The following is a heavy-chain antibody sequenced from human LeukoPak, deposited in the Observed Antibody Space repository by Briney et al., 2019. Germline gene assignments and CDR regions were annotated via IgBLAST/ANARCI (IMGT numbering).Heavy chain of an antibody. D-gene: IGHD3-3*01. J-gene: IGHJ4*02. V-gene: IGHV3-48*04. CDR1: GFTFSTYA. CDR3: ARGGQRSNLRSTIFGVLSAPFDY. Sequence: GGSLRLSCAASGFTFSTYAMDWVRQAPGKGLEWVSYLSSSSSVIYHADSVKGRFTISRDNAKNSLYLQMNSLRAEDTAVYYCARGGQRSNLRSTIFGVLSAPFDYWGQGTLVTVSS. CDR2: LSSSSSVI.